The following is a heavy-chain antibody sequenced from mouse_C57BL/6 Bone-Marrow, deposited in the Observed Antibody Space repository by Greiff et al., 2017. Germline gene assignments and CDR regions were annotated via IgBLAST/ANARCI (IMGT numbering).Heavy chain of an antibody. J-gene: IGHJ3*01. CDR3: ERSLLWPSEIFAY. Sequence: QVQLQQPGAELVKPGASVKMSCKASGYTFTSYWITWVKQRPGQGLEWIGDIYPGSGSTNYNEKFKSKATLTVDTSSSTAYMQLSSLTSEDSAVYYCERSLLWPSEIFAYWGQGTLVTVSA. V-gene: IGHV1-55*01. CDR1: GYTFTSYW. CDR2: IYPGSGST. D-gene: IGHD2-10*01.